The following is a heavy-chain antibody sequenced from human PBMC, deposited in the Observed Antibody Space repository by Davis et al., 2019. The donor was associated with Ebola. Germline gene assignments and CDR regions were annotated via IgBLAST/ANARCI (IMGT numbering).Heavy chain of an antibody. V-gene: IGHV4-34*01. CDR1: GGSFSGYY. D-gene: IGHD5-12*01. J-gene: IGHJ6*02. CDR3: ARVGVDIVATIYYYYYGMDV. Sequence: MPSETLSLTCAVYGGSFSGYYWSWIRQPPGKGLEWIGEINHSGSTNYNPSLKSRVTISVDTSKNQFSLKLSSVTAADTAVYYCARVGVDIVATIYYYYYGMDVWGQGTTVTVSS. CDR2: INHSGST.